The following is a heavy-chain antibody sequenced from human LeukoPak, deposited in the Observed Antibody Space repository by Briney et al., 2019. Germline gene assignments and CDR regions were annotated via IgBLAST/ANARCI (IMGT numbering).Heavy chain of an antibody. J-gene: IGHJ4*02. CDR3: ARGYYDSSGVDY. V-gene: IGHV1-69*04. D-gene: IGHD3-22*01. CDR2: IIPILGIA. CDR1: GGTFSSYA. Sequence: ASVKVSCKASGGTFSSYAISWVRQAPGQGLEWMGRIIPILGIANYAQKFQGRVTITADKSTSTAYMELSSLRSEDTAVYYCARGYYDSSGVDYWGQGTLVTVSS.